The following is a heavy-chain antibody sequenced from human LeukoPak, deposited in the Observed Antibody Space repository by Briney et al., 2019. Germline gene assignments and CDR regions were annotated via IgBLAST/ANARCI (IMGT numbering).Heavy chain of an antibody. V-gene: IGHV1-69*06. CDR2: IIPIFGTA. D-gene: IGHD3-9*01. J-gene: IGHJ4*02. CDR3: ASELYDILTGTFDY. Sequence: SVKVSCKASGGTFSSYAISWVRQAPGQGLEWMGGIIPIFGTANYAQKFQGRVTITADKSTSTAYMELSSLRSEDTAVYYCASELYDILTGTFDYWGQGTLFTVSS. CDR1: GGTFSSYA.